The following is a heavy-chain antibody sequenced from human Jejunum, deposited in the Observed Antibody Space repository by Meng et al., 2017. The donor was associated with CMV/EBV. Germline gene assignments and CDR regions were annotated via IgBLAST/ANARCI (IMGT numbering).Heavy chain of an antibody. D-gene: IGHD1/OR15-1a*01. CDR3: ARSYNWNNGYYFDY. V-gene: IGHV1-69*05. CDR1: GGTFSSYG. Sequence: NASGGTFSSYGISWVRQAPGQGLEWVGGIIPIFDTPDYAQKFQGRFTITTDESTSTDYMELSSLRSEDTAVYFCARSYNWNNGYYFDYWGQGTLVTVSS. J-gene: IGHJ4*02. CDR2: IIPIFDTP.